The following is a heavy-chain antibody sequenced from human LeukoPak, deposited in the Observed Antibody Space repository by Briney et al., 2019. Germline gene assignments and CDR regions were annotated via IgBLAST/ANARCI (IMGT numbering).Heavy chain of an antibody. V-gene: IGHV4-59*01. CDR3: ARSDSSSWGYYYYCYMDV. D-gene: IGHD6-13*01. Sequence: PSETLSLTCTVSGGSISSYYWSWIRQPPGKGLEWIGYIYYSGSTNYNPSLKSRVTISVDTSKNQFSLKLSSVTAADTAVYYCARSDSSSWGYYYYCYMDVWGKGTTVTVSS. J-gene: IGHJ6*03. CDR2: IYYSGST. CDR1: GGSISSYY.